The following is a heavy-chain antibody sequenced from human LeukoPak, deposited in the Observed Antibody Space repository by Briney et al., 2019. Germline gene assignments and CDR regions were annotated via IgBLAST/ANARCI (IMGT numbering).Heavy chain of an antibody. Sequence: GGSLRLSCAASGFSFSTYAMHCVRQAPGKGLEWVALIWHDASHTFYTDSVKGRFTISRDTSKKTVYLQMNSLGGEDTAVYYCAREIFVSGSYPDYWGQGTLVTVSS. D-gene: IGHD3-16*02. CDR3: AREIFVSGSYPDY. CDR2: IWHDASHT. CDR1: GFSFSTYA. J-gene: IGHJ4*02. V-gene: IGHV3-33*01.